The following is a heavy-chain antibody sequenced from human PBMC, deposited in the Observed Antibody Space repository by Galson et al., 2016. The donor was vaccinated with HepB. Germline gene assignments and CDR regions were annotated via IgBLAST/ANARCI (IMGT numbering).Heavy chain of an antibody. CDR2: ISSSSHAI. CDR1: GFSFSSYS. V-gene: IGHV3-48*02. Sequence: SLRLSCAVSGFSFSSYSMQWVRQAPGKGLEWISYISSSSHAIYYADSVKGRFTISRDNSKNTLNLQMNSLRDEDTAVYYCTRSYGQRLANDAFDIWGQGTLVSVSS. J-gene: IGHJ3*02. CDR3: TRSYGQRLANDAFDI. D-gene: IGHD6-19*01.